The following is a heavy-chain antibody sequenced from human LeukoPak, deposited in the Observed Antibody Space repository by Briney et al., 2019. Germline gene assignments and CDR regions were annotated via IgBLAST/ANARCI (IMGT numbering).Heavy chain of an antibody. V-gene: IGHV4-39*01. D-gene: IGHD3-10*01. CDR1: GGSISSSSYY. CDR2: IYYSGST. CDR3: GGHRGGGDRGVMEFDY. J-gene: IGHJ4*02. Sequence: SETLSLTCTVSGGSISSSSYYWGWIRQPPGKGLEWIGTIYYSGSTYYNPSLKSRVTISVDTSKNQFSLKLSSVTAADTAVYYCGGHRGGGDRGVMEFDYWGQGTLVTVSA.